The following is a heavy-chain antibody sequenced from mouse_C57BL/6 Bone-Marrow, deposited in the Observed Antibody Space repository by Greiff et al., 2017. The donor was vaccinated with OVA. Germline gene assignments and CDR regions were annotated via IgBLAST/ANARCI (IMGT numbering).Heavy chain of an antibody. Sequence: EVQLQESGGGLVQPGGSLKLSCAASGIAFSRYWMSWVRRAPGKGLEWIGEINPDSSTINYAPSLKDKFIISRDNAKNTLYLQMSKVRSEDTALYYCARQASITTVVARYFDVWGTGTTVTVSS. J-gene: IGHJ1*03. CDR2: INPDSSTI. CDR3: ARQASITTVVARYFDV. D-gene: IGHD1-1*01. CDR1: GIAFSRYW. V-gene: IGHV4-1*01.